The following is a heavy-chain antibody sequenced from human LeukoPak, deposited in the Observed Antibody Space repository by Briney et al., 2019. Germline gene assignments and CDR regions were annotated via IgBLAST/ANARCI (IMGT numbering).Heavy chain of an antibody. CDR2: IYHSGST. J-gene: IGHJ2*01. Sequence: SQTLSLTCTVSGGSISSGGYYWSWIRQPPGKGLEWIGYIYHSGSTYYNPSLKSRVTISVDRSKNQFSLKLSSVTAADTAVYYCARDPGVTDVSQHWHFDLWGRGTLVTVTS. D-gene: IGHD3-10*01. CDR3: ARDPGVTDVSQHWHFDL. CDR1: GGSISSGGYY. V-gene: IGHV4-30-2*01.